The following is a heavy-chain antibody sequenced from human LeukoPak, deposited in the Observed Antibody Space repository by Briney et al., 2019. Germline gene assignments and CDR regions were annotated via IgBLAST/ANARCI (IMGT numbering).Heavy chain of an antibody. CDR1: GFTFDDYA. V-gene: IGHV3-30*02. D-gene: IGHD1-26*01. CDR2: VRYDGSNK. J-gene: IGHJ5*02. CDR3: AKGPYSGFS. Sequence: GRSLRLSCAASGFTFDDYAMHWVRQAPGRGLEWVAFVRYDGSNKYYADSVKGRFTISRDNSKNTLYLQMNSLRAEDTAVYYCAKGPYSGFSWGQGTLVTVSS.